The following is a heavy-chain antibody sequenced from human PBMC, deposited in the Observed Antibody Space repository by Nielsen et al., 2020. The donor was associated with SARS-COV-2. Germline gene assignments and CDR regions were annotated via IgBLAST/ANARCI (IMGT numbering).Heavy chain of an antibody. CDR1: GFTFSSYA. V-gene: IGHV3-30-3*01. D-gene: IGHD6-6*01. CDR2: ISYDGSNK. Sequence: GESLKISCAASGFTFSSYAMHWVRQAPGKGLEWVAVISYDGSNKYYADSVKGRFTISRDNSKNTLYLQMNSLRAEDTAVYYCARDHSSSDKGGAFGIWGQGTMVTVSS. J-gene: IGHJ3*02. CDR3: ARDHSSSDKGGAFGI.